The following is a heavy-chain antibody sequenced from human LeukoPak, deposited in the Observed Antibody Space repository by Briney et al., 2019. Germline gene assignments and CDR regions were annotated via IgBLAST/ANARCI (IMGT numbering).Heavy chain of an antibody. CDR2: IYTSGST. D-gene: IGHD3-16*02. CDR1: GGSISSYY. Sequence: SETLSLTCTVSGGSISSYYWSWIRQPAGKGLEWIGRIYTSGSTNYNPSLKSRVTMSVDTSKNQFSLKLSSVTAADTAVYYCARGPYVWGSYRYPNWFDPWGQGTLVTVSS. V-gene: IGHV4-4*07. CDR3: ARGPYVWGSYRYPNWFDP. J-gene: IGHJ5*02.